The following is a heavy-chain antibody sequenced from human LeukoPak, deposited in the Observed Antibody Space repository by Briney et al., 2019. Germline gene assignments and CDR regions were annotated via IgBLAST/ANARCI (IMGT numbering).Heavy chain of an antibody. CDR2: INQDESVK. CDR1: GFTFTNYW. V-gene: IGHV3-7*01. J-gene: IGHJ4*02. Sequence: QPRGSLRLSCAASGFTFTNYWMTWVRQAPGKGLEFVANINQDESVKNYVDSVKGRFTISRDNAENSLHLQMNSLRVEDTAVYYCARDPGSSAFDYWGQGTLVTVSS. D-gene: IGHD5/OR15-5a*01. CDR3: ARDPGSSAFDY.